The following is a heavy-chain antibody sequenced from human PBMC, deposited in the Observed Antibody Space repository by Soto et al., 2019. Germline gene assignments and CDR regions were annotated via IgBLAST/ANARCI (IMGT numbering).Heavy chain of an antibody. CDR1: GYTFTSYG. V-gene: IGHV1-18*01. J-gene: IGHJ5*02. CDR2: ISAYNGNT. Sequence: ASVKVSCKASGYTFTSYGISWVRQAPGQGLEWMGWISAYNGNTNYAQKLQGRVTMTTDTSTSTAYMELRSLRSDDTAVYYCARVLGVVVPAAIFIFENWFAPWGQGTLVTVSS. CDR3: ARVLGVVVPAAIFIFENWFAP. D-gene: IGHD2-2*02.